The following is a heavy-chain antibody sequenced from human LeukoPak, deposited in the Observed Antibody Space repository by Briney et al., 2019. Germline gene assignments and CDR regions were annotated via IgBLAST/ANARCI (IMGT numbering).Heavy chain of an antibody. D-gene: IGHD1-1*01. CDR1: GFTFSSYS. V-gene: IGHV3-30*03. J-gene: IGHJ4*02. CDR3: AREDNFYGPFDY. Sequence: PGGSLRLSCAASGFTFSSYSMNWVRLAPGKWLEWEAVISYDGSNKYYADSVKGRFTISRDNSKNTLYLQMNSLRAEDTAVYYCAREDNFYGPFDYWGQGTLVTASS. CDR2: ISYDGSNK.